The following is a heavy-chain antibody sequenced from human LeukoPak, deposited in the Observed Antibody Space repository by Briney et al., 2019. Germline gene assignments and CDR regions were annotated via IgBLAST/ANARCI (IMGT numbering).Heavy chain of an antibody. V-gene: IGHV3-21*01. Sequence: GGSLRLSCAASGFTFSSYSMNWVRQAPGKGLEWVSSISSSSSYIYYADSVKGRFTISRDNAKNSLYLQMNSLRAEDTAVYYCARDDDGDYAIYYYYGMDVWGQGTTVTVSS. D-gene: IGHD4-17*01. CDR1: GFTFSSYS. CDR2: ISSSSSYI. J-gene: IGHJ6*02. CDR3: ARDDDGDYAIYYYYGMDV.